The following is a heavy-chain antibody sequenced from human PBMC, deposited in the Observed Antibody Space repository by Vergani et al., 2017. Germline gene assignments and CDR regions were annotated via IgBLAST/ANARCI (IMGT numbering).Heavy chain of an antibody. CDR3: ARDLGGSSRAVYQLLYYYYGMDV. J-gene: IGHJ6*02. Sequence: QVQLVESGGGLVKPGGSLRLSCAASGFTFSDYYMSWIRQAPGKGLEWVSYISSSGSTIYYADSVKGRFTFSRDNAKNSLYLQMNSLRAEDTAVYYCARDLGGSSRAVYQLLYYYYGMDVWGQGTTVTVSS. CDR2: ISSSGSTI. CDR1: GFTFSDYY. V-gene: IGHV3-11*04. D-gene: IGHD2-2*01.